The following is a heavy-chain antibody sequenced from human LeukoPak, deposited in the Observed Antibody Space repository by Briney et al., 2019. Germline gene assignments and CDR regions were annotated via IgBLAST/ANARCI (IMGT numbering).Heavy chain of an antibody. D-gene: IGHD1-26*01. Sequence: GGSLRLSCAASGFTFSSYAMSWVRQVPGKGLEWVSAISGSGGSTYYADSVKGRFTISRDNSKNTLHLQMNSLRAEDTAVYYCAKDGGEWERYFDYWGQGTLVTVSS. V-gene: IGHV3-23*01. CDR3: AKDGGEWERYFDY. CDR1: GFTFSSYA. CDR2: ISGSGGST. J-gene: IGHJ4*02.